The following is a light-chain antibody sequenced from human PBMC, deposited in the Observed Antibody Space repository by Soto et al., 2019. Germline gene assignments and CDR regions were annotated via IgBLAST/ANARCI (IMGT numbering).Light chain of an antibody. J-gene: IGKJ1*01. V-gene: IGKV3-20*01. CDR3: QHYGSSHRT. Sequence: EIVLTQSPGTLSFSPGERATLSCRASQSITNNYLAWYQQKAGQVPRLLLYGASTRPTGIPDRFSGSGSGTDFTLTISRLEPDDFAVYYCQHYGSSHRTFGQGTKVDI. CDR1: QSITNNY. CDR2: GAS.